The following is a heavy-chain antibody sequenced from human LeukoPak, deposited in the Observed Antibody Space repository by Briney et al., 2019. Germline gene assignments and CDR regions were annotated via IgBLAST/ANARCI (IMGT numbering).Heavy chain of an antibody. J-gene: IGHJ4*02. CDR3: VRDGWFDY. Sequence: PGGSLRLSCAASRFTFSTYWMHWVRQAPGKGLVWVSTINSGGSSTNYADSVKGRFIISRDNAKNTLYLQMNSLRVEDTAVYYCVRDGWFDYWGQGTLVTVSS. D-gene: IGHD6-19*01. V-gene: IGHV3-74*01. CDR1: RFTFSTYW. CDR2: INSGGSST.